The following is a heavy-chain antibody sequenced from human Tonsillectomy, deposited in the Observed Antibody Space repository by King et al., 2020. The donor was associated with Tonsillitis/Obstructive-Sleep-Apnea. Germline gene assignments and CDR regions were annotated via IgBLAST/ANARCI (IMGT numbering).Heavy chain of an antibody. V-gene: IGHV3-30*18. Sequence: VQLVESGGGVVQPGRSLRLSCAASGFTFSGSGMHWVRQAPGKGLEWVAVISYDSINKYYADSVRGRFTISRDNSKNTLYLQMNSLRADDTAVYYCAKGLGGGWALDYWGQGTLVTVSS. CDR3: AKGLGGGWALDY. CDR1: GFTFSGSG. D-gene: IGHD6-19*01. CDR2: ISYDSINK. J-gene: IGHJ4*02.